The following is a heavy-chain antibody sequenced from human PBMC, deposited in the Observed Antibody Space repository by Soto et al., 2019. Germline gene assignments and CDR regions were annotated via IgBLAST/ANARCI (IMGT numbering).Heavy chain of an antibody. CDR3: ARVSLVGPSGGRYFDY. CDR1: GFTFSAHY. J-gene: IGHJ4*02. CDR2: IKNKANSYTT. Sequence: EVQLVESGGGLVQPGGSLRLSCAASGFTFSAHYMDWVRQAPGKGLEWVGRIKNKANSYTTEYAGSVEGRFTISREDSQTSLYLQMNSLKTEDTAVYYCARVSLVGPSGGRYFDYWGQGSQVAVSS. D-gene: IGHD1-26*01. V-gene: IGHV3-72*01.